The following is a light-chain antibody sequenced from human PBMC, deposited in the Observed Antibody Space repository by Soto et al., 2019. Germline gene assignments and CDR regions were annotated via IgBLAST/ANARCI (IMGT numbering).Light chain of an antibody. CDR3: QQSYTSPPT. CDR2: GAS. CDR1: ETIRMY. V-gene: IGKV1-39*01. Sequence: DIQMTQSPSSLSASAGDRVTITCRASETIRMYLNWYQQRPGKAPNLLIYGASRLHSGVPSRFTGSGSGTDFTLTISSLQPEDFASYFCQQSYTSPPTVGQGTKVDIK. J-gene: IGKJ1*01.